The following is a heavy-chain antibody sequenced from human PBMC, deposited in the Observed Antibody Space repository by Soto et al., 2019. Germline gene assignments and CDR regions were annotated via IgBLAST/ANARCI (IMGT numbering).Heavy chain of an antibody. V-gene: IGHV1-8*01. CDR2: MNPNSGNT. J-gene: IGHJ6*02. CDR3: ARPLNYVGGSYRYTNSYYYGMDV. D-gene: IGHD3-16*02. CDR1: GYTFTSYD. Sequence: ASVKVSCKASGYTFTSYDINWVRQATGQGLEWMGWMNPNSGNTGYAQKFQGRVTMTRNTSISTAYMELSSLRSEDTAVYYCARPLNYVGGSYRYTNSYYYGMDVWGQGTTVTVSS.